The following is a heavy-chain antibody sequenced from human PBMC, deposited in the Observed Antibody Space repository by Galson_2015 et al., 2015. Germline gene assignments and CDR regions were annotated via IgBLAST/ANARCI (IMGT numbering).Heavy chain of an antibody. V-gene: IGHV3-48*03. CDR1: GFTFSSYE. J-gene: IGHJ4*02. Sequence: SLRLSCETSGFTFSSYEMNWVRQAPGTGLGRAYYISSSGSTIYYADSVKGRFTIPRDNAKNSLYLQMNSLRAEDTAVYYCARGSGSGWYGAYWGQGTLVTVSS. D-gene: IGHD6-19*01. CDR3: ARGSGSGWYGAY. CDR2: ISSSGSTI.